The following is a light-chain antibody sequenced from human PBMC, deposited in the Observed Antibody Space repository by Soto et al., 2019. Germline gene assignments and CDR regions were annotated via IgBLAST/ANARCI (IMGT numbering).Light chain of an antibody. J-gene: IGKJ4*01. CDR2: DAS. V-gene: IGKV3-11*01. CDR1: QSVSSY. Sequence: EIVLTQSPGTLSLSPAERATLSCGASQSVSSYLAWYQQKPGQAPRLLIYDASNRATGIPARFSGSGSGTDFTLTISSLEPEDFALYYCQQRSNWPPGLGGGTKVEIK. CDR3: QQRSNWPPG.